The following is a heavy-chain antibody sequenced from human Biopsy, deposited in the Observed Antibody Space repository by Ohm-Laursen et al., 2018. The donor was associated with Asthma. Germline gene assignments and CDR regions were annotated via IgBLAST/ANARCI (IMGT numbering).Heavy chain of an antibody. CDR3: ARAVDYSHYYGIDV. Sequence: SVKLSCKTSGYTFNSAGITWVRQAPGQGLEWMGWISVYNGNTKVAQKLQDRVTMITDTSTSTAYMELGSLRSDDTAVYFCARAVDYSHYYGIDVWGQGTTVTVS. CDR1: GYTFNSAG. V-gene: IGHV1-18*01. J-gene: IGHJ6*02. CDR2: ISVYNGNT. D-gene: IGHD3-10*01.